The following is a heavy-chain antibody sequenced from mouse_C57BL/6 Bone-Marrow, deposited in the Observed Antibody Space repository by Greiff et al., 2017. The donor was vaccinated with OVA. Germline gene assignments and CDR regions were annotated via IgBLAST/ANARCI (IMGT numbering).Heavy chain of an antibody. D-gene: IGHD1-1*01. J-gene: IGHJ4*01. Sequence: QVQLQQPGAELVKPGASVKLSCKASGYTFTSYWMQWVKQRPGQGLEWIGEIDPSDSYTNYNQKFKGKATLTVDTSSSPAYMQLSSLTSEDSAVYYCARDYGSSYAMDYWGQGTSVTVSS. CDR1: GYTFTSYW. CDR2: IDPSDSYT. V-gene: IGHV1-50*01. CDR3: ARDYGSSYAMDY.